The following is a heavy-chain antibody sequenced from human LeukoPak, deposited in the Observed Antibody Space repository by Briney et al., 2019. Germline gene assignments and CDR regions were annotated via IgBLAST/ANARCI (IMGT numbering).Heavy chain of an antibody. CDR2: ISSSSSTI. J-gene: IGHJ5*02. D-gene: IGHD4-17*01. CDR3: AREGCSYGDYVSS. CDR1: GFTFSSYS. Sequence: GGSLRLSCADSGFTFSSYSMNWVRQAPGKGLEWVSDISSSSSTIYYADSVKGRFTISRDNAKNSLYLQMNSLRAEDTAMYYCAREGCSYGDYVSSWGQGTLVTVSS. V-gene: IGHV3-48*01.